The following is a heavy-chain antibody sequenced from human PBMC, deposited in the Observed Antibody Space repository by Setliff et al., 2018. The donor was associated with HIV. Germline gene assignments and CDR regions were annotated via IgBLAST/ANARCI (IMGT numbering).Heavy chain of an antibody. CDR3: ARHHELTAHGLFDS. CDR1: GGPFSGYY. D-gene: IGHD1-7*01. J-gene: IGHJ4*02. Sequence: PSETLSLTCAVYGGPFSGYYWGWIRQSPGKGLEWIGSVSNSGSTYYNPSLKSRFTISVDVSKNQFSLKLTSVTAADTAVYYCARHHELTAHGLFDSWGQGTLVTVSS. V-gene: IGHV4-39*01. CDR2: VSNSGST.